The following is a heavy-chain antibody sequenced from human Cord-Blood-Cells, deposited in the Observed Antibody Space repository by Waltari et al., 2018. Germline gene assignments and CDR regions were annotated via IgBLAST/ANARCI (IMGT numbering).Heavy chain of an antibody. Sequence: EVQLVESGGCLIQPGGSLRLSCAASVFTVSSHYMSWVRQAPGKGLEWVSVIYSGGSTYYADSVKGRFTISRDNSKNTLYLQMNSLRAEDTAVYYCARSRFGELYYFDYWGQGTLVTVSS. CDR2: IYSGGST. CDR1: VFTVSSHY. D-gene: IGHD3-10*01. V-gene: IGHV3-53*01. CDR3: ARSRFGELYYFDY. J-gene: IGHJ4*02.